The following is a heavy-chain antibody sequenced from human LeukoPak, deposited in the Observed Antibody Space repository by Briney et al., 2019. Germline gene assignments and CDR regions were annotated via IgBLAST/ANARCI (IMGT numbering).Heavy chain of an antibody. V-gene: IGHV4-39*07. D-gene: IGHD3-22*01. J-gene: IGHJ3*02. CDR1: GGSISSSSYY. CDR2: IYHSGST. Sequence: SETLSLTCTVSGGSISSSSYYWGWIRQPPGKGLEWIGYIYHSGSTYYNPSLKSRVTISVDRSKNQFSLKLSSVTAADTAVYYCARASSLNYYDSPDAFDIWGQGTMVTVSS. CDR3: ARASSLNYYDSPDAFDI.